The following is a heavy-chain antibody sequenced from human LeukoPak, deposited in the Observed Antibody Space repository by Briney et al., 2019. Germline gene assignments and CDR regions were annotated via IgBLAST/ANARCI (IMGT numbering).Heavy chain of an antibody. D-gene: IGHD3-10*01. CDR3: ARPRLLYGSGPILV. CDR2: MSHSGYP. CDR1: GGSFSGYS. Sequence: PSETLSLTCAVYGGSFSGYSWTWLRQPPGKGLEWIGEMSHSGYPNYNPSLKSRVAISVDTYKKQFALNQTSVTAADTAVYYCARPRLLYGSGPILVWGQGNLVTVSS. J-gene: IGHJ4*02. V-gene: IGHV4-34*01.